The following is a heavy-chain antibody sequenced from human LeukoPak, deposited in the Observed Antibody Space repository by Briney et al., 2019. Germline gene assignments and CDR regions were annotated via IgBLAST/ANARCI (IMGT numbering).Heavy chain of an antibody. CDR1: GGSFSDYW. CDR2: VNHSGRT. Sequence: SETLSLTCAVYGGSFSDYWWTWIRQSPGKGLEWIGEVNHSGRTNYNPSLKSRVSISVDRSKKQFSLKLSSVTAADTAVYFCARNSCSGGSCYDNRGYFDYRGQGTLVTVSS. CDR3: ARNSCSGGSCYDNRGYFDY. J-gene: IGHJ4*02. V-gene: IGHV4-34*01. D-gene: IGHD2-15*01.